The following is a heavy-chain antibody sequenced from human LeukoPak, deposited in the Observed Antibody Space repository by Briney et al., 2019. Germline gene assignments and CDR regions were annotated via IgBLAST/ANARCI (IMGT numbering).Heavy chain of an antibody. Sequence: SVKVSCKASGYTFTGYSMHWVRQAPGQGLEWMGWINPNSGGTNYAQKFQGRVTMTRDTSINTAYMELSRLRSDDTAVYYCARDERYDSSGYPLDYWGQGTLVTVSS. D-gene: IGHD3-22*01. CDR1: GYTFTGYS. CDR3: ARDERYDSSGYPLDY. V-gene: IGHV1-2*02. CDR2: INPNSGGT. J-gene: IGHJ4*02.